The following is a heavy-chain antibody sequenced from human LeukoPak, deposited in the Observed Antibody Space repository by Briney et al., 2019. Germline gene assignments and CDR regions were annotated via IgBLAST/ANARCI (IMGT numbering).Heavy chain of an antibody. CDR2: ICGSGDST. Sequence: RGGALRLSRAASGFTLSSYVMSWVRPAPGRGGDWVSAICGSGDSTNYADSVKGRFTIARDNSKNTLYLQMNSLRAEDTAVYYCAKVPCMLLWTHDFDYWGQGTLVTVSS. V-gene: IGHV3-23*01. CDR3: AKVPCMLLWTHDFDY. CDR1: GFTLSSYV. J-gene: IGHJ4*02. D-gene: IGHD2-8*01.